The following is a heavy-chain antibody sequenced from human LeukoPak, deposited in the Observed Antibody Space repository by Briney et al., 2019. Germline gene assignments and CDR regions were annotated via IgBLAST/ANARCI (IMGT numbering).Heavy chain of an antibody. CDR1: GGSISSYY. D-gene: IGHD6-13*01. CDR3: ARQPSIAAAGTYYFDY. CDR2: IYTSGST. V-gene: IGHV4-4*07. J-gene: IGHJ4*02. Sequence: SETLSLTCTVSGGSISSYYWSWIRQPAGKGLEWIGRIYTSGSTNYNPSLKSRVTMSVDTSKNQFSLKLSSVTAADTAVYYCARQPSIAAAGTYYFDYWGQGTLVTVSS.